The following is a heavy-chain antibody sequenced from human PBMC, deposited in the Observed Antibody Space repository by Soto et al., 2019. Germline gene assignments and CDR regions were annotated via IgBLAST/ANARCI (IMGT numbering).Heavy chain of an antibody. J-gene: IGHJ6*02. CDR3: ARHGVSSRTYYYYGMDV. D-gene: IGHD3-16*02. CDR1: GGSISSSSYY. Sequence: PSETLSLTCTVSGGSISSSSYYWGWIRQPPGKGLEWIGSIYYSGSTYYNPSPKSRVTISVDTSKNQFSLKLSSVTAADTAVYYCARHGVSSRTYYYYGMDVWGQGTTVTVSS. CDR2: IYYSGST. V-gene: IGHV4-39*01.